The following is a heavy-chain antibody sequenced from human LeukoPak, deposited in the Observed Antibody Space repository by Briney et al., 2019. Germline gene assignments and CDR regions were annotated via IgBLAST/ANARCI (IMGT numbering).Heavy chain of an antibody. Sequence: ASVKVSCKASGYTFTGYYMHWVRQAPGQGLEWMGWINPNSGGTNYAQKFQGRVTMTRDTSISTAYMELSRLRSDDTAVYYCARGQPKRRYCSSTSCYPLFDYWGQGTLVTVSS. CDR3: ARGQPKRRYCSSTSCYPLFDY. D-gene: IGHD2-2*01. CDR1: GYTFTGYY. J-gene: IGHJ4*02. V-gene: IGHV1-2*02. CDR2: INPNSGGT.